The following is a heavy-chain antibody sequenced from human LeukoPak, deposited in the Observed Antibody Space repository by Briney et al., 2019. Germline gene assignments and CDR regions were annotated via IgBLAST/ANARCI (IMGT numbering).Heavy chain of an antibody. D-gene: IGHD6-19*01. J-gene: IGHJ1*01. CDR1: GYTFTSYG. Sequence: ASVKVSCKASGYTFTSYGISWVRQAPGQGLEWMGWMNPNSGNTGYAQKFQGRVTMTRNTSISTAYMELSSLRSEDTAVYYCARGTSSAWGQGTLVTVSS. V-gene: IGHV1-8*02. CDR2: MNPNSGNT. CDR3: ARGTSSA.